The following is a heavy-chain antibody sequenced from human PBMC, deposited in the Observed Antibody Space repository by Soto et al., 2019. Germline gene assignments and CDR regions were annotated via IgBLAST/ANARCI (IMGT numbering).Heavy chain of an antibody. CDR1: GFDFSSYA. CDR2: ISGSGVPT. J-gene: IGHJ5*02. Sequence: LRLSCAASGFDFSSYAMSWVRQAPGKGLECISLISGSGVPTLYAESVKGRFSVSRDNSKDTLFLEMNNLGVDDTAMYYCAKSFCSSSSCFFLWVDPWGPGTLVTVSS. D-gene: IGHD2-2*01. CDR3: AKSFCSSSSCFFLWVDP. V-gene: IGHV3-23*01.